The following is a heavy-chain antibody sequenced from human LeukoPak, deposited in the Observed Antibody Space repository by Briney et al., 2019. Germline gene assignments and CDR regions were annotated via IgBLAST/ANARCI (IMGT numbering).Heavy chain of an antibody. CDR2: IYYSGST. CDR1: GGSISSGGYY. Sequence: SETLSLTCTVSGGSISSGGYYWSWIRQHPGKGLEWIGYIYYSGSTYYNPSLKSRVTISVDTSKNQFSLKLSSATAADTAVYYCARVGRTMVRGVIITSDDYWGQGTLVTVSS. J-gene: IGHJ4*02. D-gene: IGHD3-10*01. CDR3: ARVGRTMVRGVIITSDDY. V-gene: IGHV4-31*03.